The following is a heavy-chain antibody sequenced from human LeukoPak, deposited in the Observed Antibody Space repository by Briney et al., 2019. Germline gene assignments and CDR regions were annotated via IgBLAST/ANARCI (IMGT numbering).Heavy chain of an antibody. J-gene: IGHJ5*02. CDR3: ARGPPPGTYGDSGGSNP. CDR1: GFTFSSYS. Sequence: GGSLRLSCAASGFTFSSYSMNWVRQAPGKGLEWVSSISSSSSYIYYADSVKGRFTISRDNAKNSLYLQMNSLRAEDTAVYYWARGPPPGTYGDSGGSNPWGQGTLAPASS. CDR2: ISSSSSYI. D-gene: IGHD4-17*01. V-gene: IGHV3-21*01.